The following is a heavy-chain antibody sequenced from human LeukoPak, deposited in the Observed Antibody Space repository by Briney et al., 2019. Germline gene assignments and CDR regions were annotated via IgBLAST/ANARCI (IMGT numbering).Heavy chain of an antibody. CDR1: GGSFSGYY. V-gene: IGHV4-34*01. CDR2: INHSGST. J-gene: IGHJ3*02. D-gene: IGHD3-22*01. Sequence: PSETLSLTCAVYGGSFSGYYWSWIRQPPGKGLEWIGEINHSGSTNYNPSLKSRVTISVDTSKNQFSLKLSSVTAADTAAYYCARGDYYDKGDAFDIWGQGTMVTVSS. CDR3: ARGDYYDKGDAFDI.